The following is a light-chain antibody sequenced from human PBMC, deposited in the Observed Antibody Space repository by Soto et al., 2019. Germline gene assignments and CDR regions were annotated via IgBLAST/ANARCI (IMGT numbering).Light chain of an antibody. V-gene: IGLV2-14*01. CDR3: SSWTIRTTQV. CDR2: EVN. Sequence: QSALTQPASVSGSLGQSITISCTGTSSDVGGFDFVSWYQQHPGRAPKLIIYEVNNRLSGVSNRFSASKSGNTASLTISGLQAEDEADYYCSSWTIRTTQVLGGGTKVTVL. CDR1: SSDVGGFDF. J-gene: IGLJ3*02.